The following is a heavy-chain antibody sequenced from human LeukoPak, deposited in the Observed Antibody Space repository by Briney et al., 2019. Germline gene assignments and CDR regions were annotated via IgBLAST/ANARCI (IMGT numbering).Heavy chain of an antibody. J-gene: IGHJ4*02. CDR2: ISYDGSNK. V-gene: IGHV3-30-3*01. CDR1: GFTFSSYA. D-gene: IGHD4-23*01. Sequence: GGSLRLSCAASGFTFSSYAMHWVRQAPGKGLEWVAVISYDGSNKYYADSVKGRFTISRDDSKNTVYLRMNSLRAEDTALYYCARDRGKDYFGDWGQGTQVTVSS. CDR3: ARDRGKDYFGD.